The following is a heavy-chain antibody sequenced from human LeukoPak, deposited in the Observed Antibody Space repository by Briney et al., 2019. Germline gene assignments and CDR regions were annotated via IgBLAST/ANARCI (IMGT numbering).Heavy chain of an antibody. CDR1: GFTFSSYA. J-gene: IGHJ4*02. Sequence: GGSLRLSCAASGFTFSSYAMHWVRQAPGKGLEWVTFVRSGGSDKYYADSVKGRFTFSRDNSKNTVYLQMNSLRPEDTAVYYCAIAVAGTSFDYWGQGTLVTVSS. D-gene: IGHD6-19*01. CDR3: AIAVAGTSFDY. V-gene: IGHV3-30*02. CDR2: VRSGGSDK.